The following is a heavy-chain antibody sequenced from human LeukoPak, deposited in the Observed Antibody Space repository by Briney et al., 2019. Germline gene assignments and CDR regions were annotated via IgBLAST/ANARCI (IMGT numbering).Heavy chain of an antibody. Sequence: PSQTTSLTCTVSGGSISSYSWSWIRQPPGTGPECLGYIYYIGSTNYSPPLTSRVTISVDTSKNQFSLNLSSVTAADTAVYYCARLVPAAWWFDPWGQGTLVTVSS. CDR2: IYYIGST. CDR1: GGSISSYS. J-gene: IGHJ5*02. V-gene: IGHV4-59*12. D-gene: IGHD2-2*01. CDR3: ARLVPAAWWFDP.